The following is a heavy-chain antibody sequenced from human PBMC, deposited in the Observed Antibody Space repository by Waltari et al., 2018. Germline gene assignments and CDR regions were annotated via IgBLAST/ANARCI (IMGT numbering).Heavy chain of an antibody. CDR1: GFTFDDYT. J-gene: IGHJ4*02. Sequence: EVQLVESGGVVVQPGGSLRLSCAASGFTFDDYTMHWVRQAPGKGLEWVSLISGDGGSTYYADSVKGRFTISRDNSKNSLYLQMNSLRTEDTALYYCARGGGADVEDYYFDYWGQGTLVTVSS. CDR2: ISGDGGST. CDR3: ARGGGADVEDYYFDY. D-gene: IGHD3-16*01. V-gene: IGHV3-43*01.